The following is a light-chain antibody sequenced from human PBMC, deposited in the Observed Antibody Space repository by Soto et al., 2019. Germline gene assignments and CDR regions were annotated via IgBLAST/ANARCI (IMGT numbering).Light chain of an antibody. CDR3: QQYNSWPPYT. J-gene: IGKJ2*01. CDR1: QSVSSY. CDR2: GAS. V-gene: IGKV3-15*01. Sequence: EIVMTQSPATLSVSPGERATLSCRASQSVSSYLAWYQHKPGQAPRLLLYGASTRATGIPARFSGRGSGTECSLTISSHQSADFSVYCCQQYNSWPPYTFGQGTKLEIK.